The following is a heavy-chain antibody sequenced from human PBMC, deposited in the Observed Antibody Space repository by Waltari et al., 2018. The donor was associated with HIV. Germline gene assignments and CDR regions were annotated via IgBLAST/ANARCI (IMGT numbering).Heavy chain of an antibody. Sequence: QVKLEQSGPEVKKPGASVKVSCKASGYTFNSYDIPWVRQAPGQGLGWMGRRSANNGNTNYAQRLKSKVTRTTDTSTSTAYMEVRSLRSDDTAVYYCARKYYDILSGYYTMDYWGQGTLVTVSS. J-gene: IGHJ4*02. CDR2: RSANNGNT. CDR3: ARKYYDILSGYYTMDY. D-gene: IGHD3-9*01. V-gene: IGHV1-18*01. CDR1: GYTFNSYD.